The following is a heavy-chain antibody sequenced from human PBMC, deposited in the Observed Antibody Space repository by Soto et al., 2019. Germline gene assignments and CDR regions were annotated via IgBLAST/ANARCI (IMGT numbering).Heavy chain of an antibody. D-gene: IGHD3-9*01. V-gene: IGHV4-59*01. CDR1: GGSITSSY. Sequence: QVQLQESGPGLVKPSETLSLTCTVSGGSITSSYWSWIRQPPGKGLEWIGYIYYSGSTNYNPSLKGRVTISVDTSKNQFSLNLSSVTAADTAVYFCARGLRYFDWWGQGTLVTVSS. CDR2: IYYSGST. CDR3: ARGLRYFDW. J-gene: IGHJ4*02.